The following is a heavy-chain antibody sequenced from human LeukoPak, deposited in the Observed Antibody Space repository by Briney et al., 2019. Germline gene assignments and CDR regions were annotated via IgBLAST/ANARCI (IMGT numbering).Heavy chain of an antibody. CDR2: ISGSGGST. V-gene: IGHV3-23*01. D-gene: IGHD3-22*01. Sequence: AGGSLRLSCAASGFTFSSYAMSWVRQAPGKGLEWVSAISGSGGSTYYADSVKGRFTISRDNSKNTLYLQMNSLRAEDTAVYYCAKDANYYDSSGYQGDAFDIWGQGTMVTVSS. CDR3: AKDANYYDSSGYQGDAFDI. CDR1: GFTFSSYA. J-gene: IGHJ3*02.